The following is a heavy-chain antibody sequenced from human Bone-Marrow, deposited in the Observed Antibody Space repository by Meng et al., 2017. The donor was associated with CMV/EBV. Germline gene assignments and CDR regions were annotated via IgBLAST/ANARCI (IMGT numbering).Heavy chain of an antibody. CDR2: IGTTSSYI. J-gene: IGHJ4*02. D-gene: IGHD4-17*01. CDR1: GFTFSSYS. Sequence: GGSLRLSCAASGFTFSSYSMNWVRQAPGKGLEWVSSIGTTSSYIYYADSVKGRFTISRDNAKNTLYLQMNSLRAEDTAVYYCAKKTYGAVWGQGTLVTVSS. V-gene: IGHV3-21*04. CDR3: AKKTYGAV.